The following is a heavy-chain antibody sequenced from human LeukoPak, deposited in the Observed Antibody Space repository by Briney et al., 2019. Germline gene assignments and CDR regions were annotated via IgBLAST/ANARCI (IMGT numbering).Heavy chain of an antibody. CDR2: IKQDGSEK. CDR3: ATGLCGGRCYLVDY. CDR1: GFMFSNYW. D-gene: IGHD2-15*01. J-gene: IGHJ4*02. V-gene: IGHV3-7*02. Sequence: PGGSLRLSCAASGFMFSNYWMSWVRQAPGKGLEWVANIKQDGSEKNYVDSVKGRFTTSRDNAKNSLFLQLDSLRAEDTAVYYCATGLCGGRCYLVDYWGQGTLVTVSS.